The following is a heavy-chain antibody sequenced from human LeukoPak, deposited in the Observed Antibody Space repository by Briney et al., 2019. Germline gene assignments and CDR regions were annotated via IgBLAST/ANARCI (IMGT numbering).Heavy chain of an antibody. J-gene: IGHJ4*02. CDR3: AKDHGDVYDYVWGSYRPSAFDY. CDR1: GFTFSSYD. V-gene: IGHV3-23*01. CDR2: ISGSGGST. Sequence: GGSLRLSCAASGFTFSSYDMSWVRQAPGKGLEWVSAISGSGGSTYYADSVKGRFTISRDNSKNTLYLQMNSLRAEDTAVYYCAKDHGDVYDYVWGSYRPSAFDYWGQGTLVTVSS. D-gene: IGHD3-16*02.